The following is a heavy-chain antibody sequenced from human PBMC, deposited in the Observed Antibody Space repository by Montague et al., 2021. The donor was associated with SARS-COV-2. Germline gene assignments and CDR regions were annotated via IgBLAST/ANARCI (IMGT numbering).Heavy chain of an antibody. D-gene: IGHD2/OR15-2a*01. CDR2: IFHTGRA. Sequence: TLSLTCIVSGTSIRSGGYYWTWIRQHPGKGLEWIGYIFHTGRAYYNPSLETRVNISVDTSNNLFSLRLSSVTAADTAMYFCARVRLFYYLDYGGQGTRVT. V-gene: IGHV4-31*03. CDR3: ARVRLFYYLDY. J-gene: IGHJ4*02. CDR1: GTSIRSGGYY.